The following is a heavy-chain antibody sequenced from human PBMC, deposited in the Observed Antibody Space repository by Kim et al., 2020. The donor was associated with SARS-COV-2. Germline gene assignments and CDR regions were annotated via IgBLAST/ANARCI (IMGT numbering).Heavy chain of an antibody. CDR1: GGSFSDDS. Sequence: SETLSLTCAVYGGSFSDDSWSWIRQPPGKGLEWIGEIEHSGSSNYNPSLNRRVTLSRDTSKNQLSLKLTSVTAADTATYYCARSKRGTVRAALGRASLLKEYYDLDVWGQGTTVTGSS. CDR3: ARSKRGTVRAALGRASLLKEYYDLDV. CDR2: IEHSGSS. D-gene: IGHD3-16*01. J-gene: IGHJ6*02. V-gene: IGHV4-34*01.